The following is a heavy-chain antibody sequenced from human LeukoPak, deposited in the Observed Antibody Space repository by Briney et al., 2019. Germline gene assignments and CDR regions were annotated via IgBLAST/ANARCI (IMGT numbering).Heavy chain of an antibody. D-gene: IGHD4-17*01. Sequence: GESLKISCKGSGYSFTSYWIGWVRQMPGKGLAWMGIIYPGDSDTRYSPSFQGQVTISADKSISTAYLQWSSLKASDTAMYYCARGGNPTVTTSAFDIWGQGTMVTVSS. CDR3: ARGGNPTVTTSAFDI. V-gene: IGHV5-51*01. CDR1: GYSFTSYW. J-gene: IGHJ3*02. CDR2: IYPGDSDT.